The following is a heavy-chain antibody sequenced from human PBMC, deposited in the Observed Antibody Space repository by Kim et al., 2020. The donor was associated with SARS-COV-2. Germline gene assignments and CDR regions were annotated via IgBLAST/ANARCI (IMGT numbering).Heavy chain of an antibody. CDR2: IYYSGSA. D-gene: IGHD6-19*01. CDR1: GGSISSSSSY. Sequence: SETLSLTCTVSGGSISSSSSYWDWIRQPPGKGLEWIGSIYYSGSAYYNPSLKSRVTISVDTSKNQFSLKLSSVTAADTAVYYCARQKQWLAPIDYWGQGTLVTVSS. J-gene: IGHJ4*02. CDR3: ARQKQWLAPIDY. V-gene: IGHV4-39*01.